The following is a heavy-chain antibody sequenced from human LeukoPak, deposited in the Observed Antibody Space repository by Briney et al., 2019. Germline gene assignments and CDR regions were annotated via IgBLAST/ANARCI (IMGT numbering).Heavy chain of an antibody. CDR3: ARLGGLGYCSSTRCRGNWFDP. V-gene: IGHV4-34*01. J-gene: IGHJ5*02. CDR2: INHSGST. CDR1: GGSFSGYY. D-gene: IGHD2-2*01. Sequence: PSETLSLTCAVYGGSFSGYYWSWIRQPPGKGLEWIGEINHSGSTNYNPSLKSRVTISVDTSKNQFSLKLSSVTAADTAVYYCARLGGLGYCSSTRCRGNWFDPWGQGTLVTVSS.